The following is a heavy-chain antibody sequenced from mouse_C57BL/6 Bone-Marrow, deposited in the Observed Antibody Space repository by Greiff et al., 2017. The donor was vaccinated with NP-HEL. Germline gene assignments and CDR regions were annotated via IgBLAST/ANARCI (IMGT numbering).Heavy chain of an antibody. CDR1: GYSITSGYD. J-gene: IGHJ1*03. V-gene: IGHV3-1*01. Sequence: EVQGVESGPGMVKPSQSLSLTCTVTGYSITSGYDWHWIRHFPGNKLEWMGYISYSGSTNYNPSLKSRISITHDTSKNHFFLKLNSVTTEDTATYYCARDDGYYGYFDVWGTGTTVTVSS. CDR2: ISYSGST. D-gene: IGHD2-3*01. CDR3: ARDDGYYGYFDV.